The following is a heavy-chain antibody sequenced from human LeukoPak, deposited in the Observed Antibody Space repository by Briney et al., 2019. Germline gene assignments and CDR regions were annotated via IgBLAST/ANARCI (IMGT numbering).Heavy chain of an antibody. Sequence: SQTLSLTGAISGDSVSSNSAAWNWIRQSPSRGLESLGRTYYRSKWYNDYAVSVKSRITINPDTSKNQFSLQLNSVTPEDTAVYYCAREYYYDSSGHRAFDPWGQGTLVTVSS. J-gene: IGHJ5*02. V-gene: IGHV6-1*01. D-gene: IGHD3-22*01. CDR2: TYYRSKWYN. CDR3: AREYYYDSSGHRAFDP. CDR1: GDSVSSNSAA.